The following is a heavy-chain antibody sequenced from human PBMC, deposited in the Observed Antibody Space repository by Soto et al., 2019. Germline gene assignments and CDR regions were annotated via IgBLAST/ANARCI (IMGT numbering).Heavy chain of an antibody. CDR2: IRSKANSYAT. CDR3: TRHGGYCSGGSCYSGDSYYYYYMDV. Sequence: GGSLRLSCAASGFTFSGSAMHWVRQASGKGLEWVGRIRSKANSYATAYAASVKGRFTIPREDSKNTAYLQMNSLKTEDTAVYYCTRHGGYCSGGSCYSGDSYYYYYMDVWGKGTTVTVSS. V-gene: IGHV3-73*01. D-gene: IGHD2-15*01. J-gene: IGHJ6*03. CDR1: GFTFSGSA.